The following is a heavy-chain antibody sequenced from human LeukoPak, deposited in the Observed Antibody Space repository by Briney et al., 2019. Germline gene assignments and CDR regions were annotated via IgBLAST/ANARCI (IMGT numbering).Heavy chain of an antibody. CDR3: AKGPKRYNILTGYFVIETAFDI. CDR1: GFTLSDYA. Sequence: GGSLRLSCTASGFTLSDYAMHWVRQAAGGGLEWVAISSYDGTNKQYADSVKGRFTISRDNPKNTLYLQMNNVRAEDTAVYYCAKGPKRYNILTGYFVIETAFDIWGQGTMVTVSS. D-gene: IGHD3-9*01. CDR2: SSYDGTNK. J-gene: IGHJ3*02. V-gene: IGHV3-30*04.